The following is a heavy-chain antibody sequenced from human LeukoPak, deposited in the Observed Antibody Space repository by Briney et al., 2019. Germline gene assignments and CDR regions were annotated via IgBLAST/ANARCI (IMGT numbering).Heavy chain of an antibody. D-gene: IGHD3-10*01. J-gene: IGHJ5*02. CDR2: IYYSGST. Sequence: SETLSLTCTVSGGSISSSSYYWGWIRQPPGKGLEWIGSIYYSGSTYYNPSLKSRVTISVDTSKNQFSLKLSSVTAADTAVYYCARGINFGEWFGELNWFDPWGQGTLVTVSS. CDR3: ARGINFGEWFGELNWFDP. V-gene: IGHV4-39*07. CDR1: GGSISSSSYY.